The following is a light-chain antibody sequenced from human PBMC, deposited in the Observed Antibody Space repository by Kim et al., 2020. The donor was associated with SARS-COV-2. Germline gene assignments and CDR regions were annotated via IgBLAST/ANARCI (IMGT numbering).Light chain of an antibody. CDR3: QQTYSTPYT. CDR1: QDISNY. J-gene: IGKJ2*01. Sequence: DIQMTQSPSSLSASVGDRVTIACQASQDISNYLNWYQHKPGKAPKLLIYDASNLETGVPSRFSGSGSGTDFTFTISSLQPEDIATYYCQQTYSTPYTFGQGTKLEI. V-gene: IGKV1-33*01. CDR2: DAS.